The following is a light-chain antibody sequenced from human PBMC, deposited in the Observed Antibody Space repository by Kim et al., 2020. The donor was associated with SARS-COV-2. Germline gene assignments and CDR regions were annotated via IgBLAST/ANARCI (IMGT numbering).Light chain of an antibody. CDR1: QDISRY. CDR3: QQTYSASRT. Sequence: DIQMTQSPSSLFASVGDRVTITCRASQDISRYLNWYQQKPGKAPKLLIYTASSLQSGVPSRFTGSGSETDFTLTISSLQPEDFATYYCQQTYSASRTFGQGTKVDSK. V-gene: IGKV1-39*01. CDR2: TAS. J-gene: IGKJ1*01.